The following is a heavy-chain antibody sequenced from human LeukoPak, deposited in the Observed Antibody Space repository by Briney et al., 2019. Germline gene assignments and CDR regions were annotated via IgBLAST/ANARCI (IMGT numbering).Heavy chain of an antibody. CDR3: AKDPLSPEYYYYYYGMDV. V-gene: IGHV3-23*01. CDR1: GFTFSSYA. J-gene: IGHJ6*02. CDR2: ISGNGGST. Sequence: PGGSLRLSCAASGFTFSSYAMSWVRQAPGKGLEWVSAISGNGGSTYYADSVKGRFTISRDNSKNTLYLQMNSLRAEDTAVYYCAKDPLSPEYYYYYYGMDVWGQGTTVTVSS. D-gene: IGHD1-14*01.